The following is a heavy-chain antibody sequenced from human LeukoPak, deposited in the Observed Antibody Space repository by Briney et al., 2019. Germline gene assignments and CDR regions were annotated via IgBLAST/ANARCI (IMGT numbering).Heavy chain of an antibody. J-gene: IGHJ4*02. D-gene: IGHD6-13*01. V-gene: IGHV3-48*03. Sequence: GGSLRLSCTASVFTISSYEMNWVRQAPGKGLEWISYISISGSTIYYADSVRGRFTISRDNAKNSLYLQMNSLRAEDTAVYYCATSYSGWGQGTLVTVSS. CDR3: ATSYSG. CDR1: VFTISSYE. CDR2: ISISGSTI.